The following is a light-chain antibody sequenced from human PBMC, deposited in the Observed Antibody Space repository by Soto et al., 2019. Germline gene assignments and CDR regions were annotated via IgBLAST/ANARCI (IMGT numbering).Light chain of an antibody. V-gene: IGKV3-20*01. Sequence: ILLTQSPSTLSLSPGEGVTLSCRASQSVTVNSLGWYQQKRGQTPSLPIYAASTRAAAVPGRFTGSGSETDFPPTISRLEPEDFGVYNCQQYGDSPLTSGPGTKVD. CDR2: AAS. CDR1: QSVTVNS. CDR3: QQYGDSPLT. J-gene: IGKJ3*01.